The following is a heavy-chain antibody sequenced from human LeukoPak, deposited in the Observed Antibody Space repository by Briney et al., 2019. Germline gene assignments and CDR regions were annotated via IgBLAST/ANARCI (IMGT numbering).Heavy chain of an antibody. Sequence: GASVKVSCKASGYTFTSYAMNWVRQAPGQGLEWMGWINTNTGNPTYAQGFTGRFVFSLDTSVSTAYLQISSLKAEDTAVYYCARPPVSGWSYYYYYMDVWGKGTTVTVSS. CDR1: GYTFTSYA. D-gene: IGHD6-19*01. J-gene: IGHJ6*03. V-gene: IGHV7-4-1*02. CDR2: INTNTGNP. CDR3: ARPPVSGWSYYYYYMDV.